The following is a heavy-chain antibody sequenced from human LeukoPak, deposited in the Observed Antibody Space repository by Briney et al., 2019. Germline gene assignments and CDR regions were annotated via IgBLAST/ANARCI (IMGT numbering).Heavy chain of an antibody. Sequence: PGGSLRLSCAASGFTFSRYWIHWVRQAPGKVLEWVSRINPDGSTTTYADSVKGRFTISRDNAKNTVYLQMNSLRAEDTAVYYCARVLSGSWDWFDPWGQGTLVTVSS. V-gene: IGHV3-74*01. D-gene: IGHD3-22*01. CDR3: ARVLSGSWDWFDP. CDR1: GFTFSRYW. CDR2: INPDGSTT. J-gene: IGHJ5*02.